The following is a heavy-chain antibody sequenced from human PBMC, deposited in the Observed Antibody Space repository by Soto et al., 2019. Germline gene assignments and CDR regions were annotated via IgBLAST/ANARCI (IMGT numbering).Heavy chain of an antibody. CDR1: GYTFTSYY. D-gene: IGHD3-3*01. J-gene: IGHJ6*02. V-gene: IGHV1-46*01. CDR2: INPSGGST. CDR3: ARGDYDFWSGYYVYYYYGMDV. Sequence: RASVKVSCKASGYTFTSYYMHWVRQAPGQGLEWMGIINPSGGSTSYAQKFQGRVTMTRDTSTSTVYMELSSLRSEDTAVYYCARGDYDFWSGYYVYYYYGMDVWGQGTTVTVSS.